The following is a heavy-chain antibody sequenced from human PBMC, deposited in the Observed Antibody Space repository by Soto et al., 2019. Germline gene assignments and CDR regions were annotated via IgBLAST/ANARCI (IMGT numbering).Heavy chain of an antibody. CDR3: AXXGIXXXPAXLXXXXXXXGLXV. D-gene: IGHD3-3*02. CDR2: IVPMSGGP. V-gene: IGHV1-69*01. Sequence: QVQLVQSAAEVKXPGSSVKISCKASGDTFIXXSFXXXXXXXXXGXXXMGGIVPMSGGPNSAEKFHDRLTITADQSTGTVTMQLSRLTSDDTAXYYCAXXGIXXXPAXLXXXXXXXGLXVWGQGTNVTVS. CDR1: GDTFIXXS. J-gene: IGHJ6*02.